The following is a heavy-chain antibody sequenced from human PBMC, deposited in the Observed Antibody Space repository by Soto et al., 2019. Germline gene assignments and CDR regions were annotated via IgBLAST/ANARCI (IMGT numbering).Heavy chain of an antibody. CDR3: ARDSPALDDY. J-gene: IGHJ4*02. Sequence: GGSLRLSCAASGFTFSSYSMNWVRQAPGKGLEWVSSISSSSSYIYYADSVKGRFTISRDNAKNSLYLQMNSLGAEDTAVYYCARDSPALDDYWGQGTLVTVSS. CDR2: ISSSSSYI. CDR1: GFTFSSYS. V-gene: IGHV3-21*01.